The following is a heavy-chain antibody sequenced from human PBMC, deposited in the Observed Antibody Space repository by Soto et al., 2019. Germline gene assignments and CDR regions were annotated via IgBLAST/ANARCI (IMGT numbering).Heavy chain of an antibody. CDR1: GFTFDDNA. CDR2: INWKSDI. V-gene: IGHV3-9*01. Sequence: GGSLRLSCAVSGFTFDDNAMHWVRQAPEKGLEWVSGINWKSDIGYADSVKGRFTISRDNAENSLYLQMNSLRAEDTAVYYCAREGRPYSSSNGFDYWGQGTLVTVSS. D-gene: IGHD6-6*01. CDR3: AREGRPYSSSNGFDY. J-gene: IGHJ4*02.